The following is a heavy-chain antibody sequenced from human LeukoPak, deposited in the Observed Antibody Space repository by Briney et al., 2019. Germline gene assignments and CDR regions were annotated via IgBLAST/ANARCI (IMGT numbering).Heavy chain of an antibody. D-gene: IGHD4-17*01. Sequence: SATLSLTCTVSGGSISSSSYYWGWIRQPPGKGLEWIETIYYSGSTYYNPSLKSRVTISVDTSRNQFSLKLSSVTAADTAVYYCARVPDYGDEIDYWGQGTLVTVSS. V-gene: IGHV4-39*07. CDR2: IYYSGST. J-gene: IGHJ4*02. CDR3: ARVPDYGDEIDY. CDR1: GGSISSSSYY.